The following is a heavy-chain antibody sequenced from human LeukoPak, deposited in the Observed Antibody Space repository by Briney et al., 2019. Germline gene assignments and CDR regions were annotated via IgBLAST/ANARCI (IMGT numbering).Heavy chain of an antibody. J-gene: IGHJ6*02. D-gene: IGHD4-17*01. V-gene: IGHV3-23*01. CDR2: ISGSGGST. CDR1: GFTFSSYA. CDR3: AKSTGHGDLDGYYYYGMDV. Sequence: PGGSLRLSCAASGFTFSSYAMSWVRQAPGKGLEWVSAISGSGGSTYYADSVKGRFTISRDNSKNTLYLQMNSLRAEDTAVYYCAKSTGHGDLDGYYYYGMDVRGQGTTVTVSS.